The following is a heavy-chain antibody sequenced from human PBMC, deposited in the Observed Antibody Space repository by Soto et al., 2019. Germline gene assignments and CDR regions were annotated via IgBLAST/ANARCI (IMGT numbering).Heavy chain of an antibody. D-gene: IGHD3-9*01. CDR2: IIPIFGTA. V-gene: IGHV1-69*13. Sequence: SVKVSCKASGGTFSSYAISWVRQAPGQGLEWMGGIIPIFGTANYAQKFQGRVTITADESTSTAYMELSSLRSEDTAVYYCATQLRYFDWYLDYWGQGTLVTVSS. J-gene: IGHJ4*02. CDR3: ATQLRYFDWYLDY. CDR1: GGTFSSYA.